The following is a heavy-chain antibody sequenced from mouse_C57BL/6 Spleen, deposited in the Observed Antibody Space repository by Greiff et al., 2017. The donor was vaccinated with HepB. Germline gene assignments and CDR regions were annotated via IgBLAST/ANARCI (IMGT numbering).Heavy chain of an antibody. Sequence: DVQLVESGPGLVKPSQSLSLTCSVTGYSITSGYYWNWIRQFPGNKLEWMGYISYDGSNNYNPSLKNRISITRDTSKNQFFLKLNSVTTEDTATYYCARRERAMDYWGQGTSVTVSS. V-gene: IGHV3-6*01. CDR1: GYSITSGYY. CDR2: ISYDGSN. J-gene: IGHJ4*01. CDR3: ARRERAMDY.